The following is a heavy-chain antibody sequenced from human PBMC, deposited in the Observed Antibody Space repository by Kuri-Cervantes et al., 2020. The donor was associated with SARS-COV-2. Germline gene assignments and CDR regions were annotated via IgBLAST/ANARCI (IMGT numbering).Heavy chain of an antibody. V-gene: IGHV4-30-4*01. D-gene: IGHD3-3*01. CDR1: GGSFSGYY. Sequence: SCAVYGGSFSGYYWSWIRQPPGKGLEWIGYIYYSGSTYYNPSLKSRVTISVDTSKNQFSLKLSSVTAADTAVYYCARGWAEQTYYDFWSGNWFDPWGQGTLVTVSS. CDR2: IYYSGST. CDR3: ARGWAEQTYYDFWSGNWFDP. J-gene: IGHJ5*02.